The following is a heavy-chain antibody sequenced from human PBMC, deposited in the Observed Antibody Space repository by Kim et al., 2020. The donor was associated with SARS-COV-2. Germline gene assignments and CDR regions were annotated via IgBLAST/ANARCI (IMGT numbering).Heavy chain of an antibody. CDR3: ARGIPLCSEFDY. J-gene: IGHJ4*02. Sequence: SDADPVTGRFTISSDNSKSTRYLEMNSLRAEATAVYYWARGIPLCSEFDYWGQGTLVTVSS. D-gene: IGHD5-18*01. V-gene: IGHV3-30*01.